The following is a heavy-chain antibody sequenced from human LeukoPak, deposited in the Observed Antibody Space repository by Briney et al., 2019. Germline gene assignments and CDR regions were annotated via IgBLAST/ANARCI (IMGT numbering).Heavy chain of an antibody. D-gene: IGHD5-12*01. J-gene: IGHJ4*02. CDR1: GFTFSSYW. Sequence: GGSLRLSCVASGFTFSSYWMHWVRQDPRKGLVWVSRINGDGRNINYADSVKGRFTISRDNSKNTLFLQVNSLRAEDTAVYYCAKDLPPMYSAYGNFDYWGQGTLVTVSS. V-gene: IGHV3-74*01. CDR2: INGDGRNI. CDR3: AKDLPPMYSAYGNFDY.